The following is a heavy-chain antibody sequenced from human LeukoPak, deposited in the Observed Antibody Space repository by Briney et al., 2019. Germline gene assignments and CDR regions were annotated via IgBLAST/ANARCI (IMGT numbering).Heavy chain of an antibody. D-gene: IGHD3-9*01. J-gene: IGHJ4*02. CDR2: IYYSGST. Sequence: SETLSLTCTVSGGSISSSSYYWGWIRQPPGKGLEWIGSIYYSGSTYYNPSLKSRVTISVDTSKNQFSLKLSSVTAADTAVYYCARESVDQRYFDWLPTDYWGQGTLVTVSS. V-gene: IGHV4-39*07. CDR3: ARESVDQRYFDWLPTDY. CDR1: GGSISSSSYY.